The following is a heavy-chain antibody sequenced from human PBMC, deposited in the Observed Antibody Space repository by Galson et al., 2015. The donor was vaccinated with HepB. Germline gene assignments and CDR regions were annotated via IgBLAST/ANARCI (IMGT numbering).Heavy chain of an antibody. CDR3: AKEIGCSSTSCYLGLDV. J-gene: IGHJ6*04. V-gene: IGHV3-30*18. Sequence: SLRLSCAASGFIFSSYVMHWVRQAPGKGLEWVAAISYDGSDKYYADSVKGRFTISRDNSKNTLYLQMNSLKPEDTAVYFCAKEIGCSSTSCYLGLDVWGKGTTVTVSS. CDR2: ISYDGSDK. CDR1: GFIFSSYV. D-gene: IGHD2-2*01.